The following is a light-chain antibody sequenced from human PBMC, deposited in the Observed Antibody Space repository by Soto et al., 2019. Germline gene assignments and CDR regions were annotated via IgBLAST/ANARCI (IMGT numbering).Light chain of an antibody. CDR3: YQYESDCMT. Sequence: DSQMTQYPSTLSASIGDRVTITCRAGQSISSWLVWYQQKPGKAPKLLISKASTLQSGVPPRFSGSGSGTEFSFTISSLQPDDFATYNCYQYESDCMTLGRGTKVDIK. CDR1: QSISSW. J-gene: IGKJ4*01. V-gene: IGKV1-5*03. CDR2: KAS.